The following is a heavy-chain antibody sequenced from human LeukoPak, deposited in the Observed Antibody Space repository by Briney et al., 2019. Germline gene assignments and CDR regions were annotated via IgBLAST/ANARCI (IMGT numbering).Heavy chain of an antibody. CDR2: IWYDGSNK. D-gene: IGHD3-9*01. Sequence: PGRSLRLSCAASGFTFSTYGMHWVRQAPGKGLEWVAVIWYDGSNKYYGDSVKGRFTISRDNSKNTLYLQMNSLRAEDTAVYYCAREGIGYYDIFTGPRAYFDYWGQGTLVTVSS. V-gene: IGHV3-33*01. J-gene: IGHJ4*02. CDR1: GFTFSTYG. CDR3: AREGIGYYDIFTGPRAYFDY.